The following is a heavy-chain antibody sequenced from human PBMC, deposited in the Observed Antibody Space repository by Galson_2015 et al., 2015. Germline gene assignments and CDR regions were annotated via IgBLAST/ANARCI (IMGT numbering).Heavy chain of an antibody. CDR3: ARLPRSGYRLDY. CDR1: GYSFTTCW. D-gene: IGHD3-22*01. J-gene: IGHJ4*02. V-gene: IGHV5-51*01. CDR2: IDPGDSDT. Sequence: QSGAEVKKPGESLKISCRGSGYSFTTCWIGWVRQMPGKGLEWMGIIDPGDSDTRYHPSFQGQVTISADKSISTAYLQWSSLKASDTAMYYCARLPRSGYRLDYSGQGILVTVSS.